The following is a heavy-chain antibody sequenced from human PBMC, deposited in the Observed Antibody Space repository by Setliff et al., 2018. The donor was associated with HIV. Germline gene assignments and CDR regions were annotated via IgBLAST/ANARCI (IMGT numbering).Heavy chain of an antibody. CDR1: GFTFSDYY. D-gene: IGHD6-19*01. CDR3: ARAAGYTGGWGYGATYHYYMDV. J-gene: IGHJ6*03. CDR2: INQLGSER. V-gene: IGHV3-7*03. Sequence: PGGSLRLSCAASGFTFSDYYMSWIRQAPGKGLEWVANINQLGSERYYVDSVKGRFTISRDNAKNSLFLQMNSLRVDDTAVYYCARAAGYTGGWGYGATYHYYMDVWGKGTTVTVSS.